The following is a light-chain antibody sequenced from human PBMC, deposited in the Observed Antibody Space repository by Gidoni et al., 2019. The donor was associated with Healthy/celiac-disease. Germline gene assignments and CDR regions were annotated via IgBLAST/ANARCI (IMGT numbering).Light chain of an antibody. J-gene: IGKJ1*01. CDR3: QQYGSSPLVT. Sequence: EIVLTQSPGTLSLSPGERATLPCRASQSVSSSYLAWYQQKPGQAPRLLIYGASSRATGIPDRFSGSGSGTDFTLTISRLEPEDFAVYYCQQYGSSPLVTFGQGTKVEIK. V-gene: IGKV3-20*01. CDR1: QSVSSSY. CDR2: GAS.